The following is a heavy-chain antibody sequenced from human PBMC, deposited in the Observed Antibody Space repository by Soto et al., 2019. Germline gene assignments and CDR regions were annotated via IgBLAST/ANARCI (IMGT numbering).Heavy chain of an antibody. D-gene: IGHD3-10*01. CDR1: GEAVGSGQSY. CDR3: AGGRADSAGSSLGRRMDV. Sequence: QVQLQESGPGLVKPSETLSLICFVSGEAVGSGQSYWNWIRQAPGKGLEWIGHTFVTGATKYSAFLKGRGTMSVNKSKSQISPDLNSGTAADSATYFCAGGRADSAGSSLGRRMDVWGQGTTVTVAS. CDR2: TFVTGAT. V-gene: IGHV4-61*01. J-gene: IGHJ6*02.